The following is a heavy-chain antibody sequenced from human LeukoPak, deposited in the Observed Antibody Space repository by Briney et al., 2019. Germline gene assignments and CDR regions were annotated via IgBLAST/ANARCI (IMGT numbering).Heavy chain of an antibody. CDR3: ASGGGSGKQIAFNWFDP. CDR1: GGTFSSYA. J-gene: IGHJ5*02. Sequence: ASVKVSCKASGGTFSSYAISWVRQAPGQGLEWMGRIIPILGIANYAQKFQGRVTITADKSTSTAYMELSSLRSEDTAVYYCASGGGSGKQIAFNWFDPWGQGTLVTVSS. V-gene: IGHV1-69*04. D-gene: IGHD3-10*01. CDR2: IIPILGIA.